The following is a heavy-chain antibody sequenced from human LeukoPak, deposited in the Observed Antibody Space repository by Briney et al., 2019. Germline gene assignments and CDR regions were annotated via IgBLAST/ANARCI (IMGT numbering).Heavy chain of an antibody. J-gene: IGHJ4*02. CDR2: IKSKTDGGTT. CDR3: TGGPYYDSSGDFDY. D-gene: IGHD3-22*01. V-gene: IGHV3-15*01. Sequence: PGGSLRLSCAASGFTFSNAWMSWVRQAPGKGLEWVGRIKSKTDGGTTDYAAPVKGRFTISRDDSKNTLYLQMNSLKTEDTAVYYCTGGPYYDSSGDFDYWGQGTLVTVSS. CDR1: GFTFSNAW.